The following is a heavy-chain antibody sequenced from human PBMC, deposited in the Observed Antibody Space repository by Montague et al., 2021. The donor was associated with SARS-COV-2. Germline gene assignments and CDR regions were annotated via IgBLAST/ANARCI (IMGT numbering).Heavy chain of an antibody. V-gene: IGHV2-70*01. CDR1: GFSLSTSGMC. D-gene: IGHD4-23*01. CDR2: XXWXXXK. J-gene: IGHJ4*02. Sequence: PALVKPTQTLTLTCTFSGFSLSTSGMCVSWIRQPPGKALEWLAXXXWXXXKYXSTSLKTRLTISKDTSKTQVVLTMTNMDPVDTATYYCARGRYGGNRGYYFDYWGQGTLVTVSS. CDR3: ARGRYGGNRGYYFDY.